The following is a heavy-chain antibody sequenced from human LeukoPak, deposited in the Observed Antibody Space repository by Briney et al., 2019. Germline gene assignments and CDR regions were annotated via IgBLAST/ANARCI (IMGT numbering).Heavy chain of an antibody. CDR1: GYTFTSYA. CDR3: ATDPRITIFGVVIKDY. CDR2: ISAYNGNT. Sequence: ASVKVSCKASGYTFTSYAISWVRQAPGQGLEWMGWISAYNGNTNYAQRLQGRVTMTTDTSTSTAYMELRSLRSDDTAVYYCATDPRITIFGVVIKDYWGQGTLVTVSS. V-gene: IGHV1-18*01. J-gene: IGHJ4*02. D-gene: IGHD3-3*01.